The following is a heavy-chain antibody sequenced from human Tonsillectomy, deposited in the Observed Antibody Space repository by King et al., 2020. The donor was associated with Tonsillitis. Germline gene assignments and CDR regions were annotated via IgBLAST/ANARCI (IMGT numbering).Heavy chain of an antibody. CDR2: ISGSGSGT. J-gene: IGHJ4*02. CDR3: AKDMYSTSSNFDS. Sequence: VQLVESGGGLVQPGGSLRLSCATSGFTFSTYAMSWVRQAPGKGLVWVSAISGSGSGTYYADSVKGRFTISRDTSKNTLYLQKNSLRAEDTAVYYCAKDMYSTSSNFDSWGQGTLVTVSS. V-gene: IGHV3-23*04. D-gene: IGHD6-6*01. CDR1: GFTFSTYA.